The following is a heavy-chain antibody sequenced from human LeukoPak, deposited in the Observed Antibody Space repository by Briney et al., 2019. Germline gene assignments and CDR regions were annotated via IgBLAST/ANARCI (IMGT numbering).Heavy chain of an antibody. CDR3: ARGYCSSTTCYVLDY. Sequence: SETLSLTCAVSGGSISSGGYSWSWIRQPPGKGLEWIGYIYHSGSTYYNPSLKSRVTISVDRSKNQFSLKLSSVTAADTAVYYCARGYCSSTTCYVLDYWGKETLVTVSS. CDR2: IYHSGST. D-gene: IGHD2-2*01. V-gene: IGHV4-30-2*01. CDR1: GGSISSGGYS. J-gene: IGHJ4*02.